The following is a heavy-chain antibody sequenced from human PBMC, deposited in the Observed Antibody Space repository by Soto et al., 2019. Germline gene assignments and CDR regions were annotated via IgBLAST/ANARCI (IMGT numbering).Heavy chain of an antibody. J-gene: IGHJ4*02. CDR3: AKDRDSSSFDY. D-gene: IGHD6-6*01. CDR2: ISYDGSNK. CDR1: RFTFSSYG. V-gene: IGHV3-30*18. Sequence: QVQLVESGGGVVQPGRSLRLSCAASRFTFSSYGMHWVRQAPGKGLEWVAVISYDGSNKYYADSVKGRFTISRDNSKNTLYLQMNSLRAEDTAVYYCAKDRDSSSFDYWGQGTLVTVSS.